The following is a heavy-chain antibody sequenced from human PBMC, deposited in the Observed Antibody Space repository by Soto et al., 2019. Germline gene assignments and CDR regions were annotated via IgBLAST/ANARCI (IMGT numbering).Heavy chain of an antibody. CDR3: ATFAPLNFDI. CDR2: IIPIFGTA. CDR1: GGTFSSYA. V-gene: IGHV1-69*13. Sequence: GASVKVSCKASGGTFSSYAISWVRQAPGQGLEWMGGIIPIFGTANYAQKFQGRVTITADESTSTAYMELSSLRSEDTAVYYCATFAPLNFDIWGQGTMVTVSS. J-gene: IGHJ3*02.